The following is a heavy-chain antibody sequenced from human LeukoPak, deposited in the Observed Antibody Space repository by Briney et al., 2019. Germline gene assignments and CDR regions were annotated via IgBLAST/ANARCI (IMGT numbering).Heavy chain of an antibody. J-gene: IGHJ3*02. V-gene: IGHV4-61*01. CDR3: ARNGYSYGFDI. CDR1: GVSVSVRNYY. D-gene: IGHD5-18*01. CDR2: SYYSGST. Sequence: SETLSLTCTVSGVSVSVRNYYWSWIRQPPGKGLEWIGYSYYSGSTMYNPSLKSRVTISVDTSKNQFSLKLNSVTAADTAVYYCARNGYSYGFDIWGQGTMFTVSS.